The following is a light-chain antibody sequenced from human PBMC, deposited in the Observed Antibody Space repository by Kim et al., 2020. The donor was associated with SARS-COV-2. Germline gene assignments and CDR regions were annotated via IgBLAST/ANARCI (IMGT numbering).Light chain of an antibody. Sequence: SPGQSVTSTCTRTSSDVGGYNYVSWYQQHPGKAPKLMIYEVSKRPSGVPDRFSGSKSGNTASLTVSGLQAEDEADYYCSSYAGSKVFGGGTQLTVL. CDR3: SSYAGSKV. CDR1: SSDVGGYNY. V-gene: IGLV2-8*01. J-gene: IGLJ2*01. CDR2: EVS.